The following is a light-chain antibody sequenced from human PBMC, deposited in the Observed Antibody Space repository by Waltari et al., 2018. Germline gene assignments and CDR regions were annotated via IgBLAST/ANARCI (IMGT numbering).Light chain of an antibody. J-gene: IGLJ3*02. Sequence: QLMLTQSPSASASLGAPVKLTCTLSSGRSSYSLAWPQQHPEKGPRYLMKVNSDGSHIKGDGIPDRFSGSSSGTERYLSISSLQSEDEADYYCQTGGFGIWVFGGGTKLTVL. CDR2: VNSDGSH. V-gene: IGLV4-69*01. CDR1: SGRSSYS. CDR3: QTGGFGIWV.